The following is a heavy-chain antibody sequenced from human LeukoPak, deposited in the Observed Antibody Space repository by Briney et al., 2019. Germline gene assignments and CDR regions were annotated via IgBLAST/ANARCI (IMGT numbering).Heavy chain of an antibody. CDR2: ISSSSSTI. D-gene: IGHD3-10*01. CDR3: ARDRMGGSYYYYGMDV. V-gene: IGHV3-48*02. Sequence: GGSLRLSCAASGFTFSSYSMNWVRQAPGKGLEWVSYISSSSSTIYYADSVKGRFTISRYNAKNSLYLQMNSLRDEDTAVYYCARDRMGGSYYYYGMDVWGQGTTVTVSS. J-gene: IGHJ6*02. CDR1: GFTFSSYS.